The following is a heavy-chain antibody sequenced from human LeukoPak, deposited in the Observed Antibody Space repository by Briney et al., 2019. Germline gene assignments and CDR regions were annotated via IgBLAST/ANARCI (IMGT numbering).Heavy chain of an antibody. CDR3: ARVLLWALAFDI. CDR2: IYHSGST. J-gene: IGHJ3*02. Sequence: SQTLSLTCAVSGGSISSGGYSCSSIRQPPGKGREWIGYIYHSGSTYYNPSLKSRVTISVDRSKNQFSLKLSSVTAADTAVYYCARVLLWALAFDIWGQGTMVTVSS. CDR1: GGSISSGGYS. V-gene: IGHV4-30-2*01. D-gene: IGHD3-10*01.